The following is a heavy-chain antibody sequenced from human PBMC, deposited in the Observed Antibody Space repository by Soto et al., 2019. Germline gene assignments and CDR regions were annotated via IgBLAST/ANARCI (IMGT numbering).Heavy chain of an antibody. V-gene: IGHV4-34*01. J-gene: IGHJ3*02. CDR1: GGSFSSYY. CDR3: ARAWGHAADI. Sequence: QVQLQQCGAGLLKPSETLSLTCAVYGGSFSSYYWSWIRQPPGKGLEWIGEINHSGSTNYNPSLKSRVTISVDTSKNQFSLKLSSVTAADTAVYYCARAWGHAADIWGQGTMVTVSS. CDR2: INHSGST. D-gene: IGHD7-27*01.